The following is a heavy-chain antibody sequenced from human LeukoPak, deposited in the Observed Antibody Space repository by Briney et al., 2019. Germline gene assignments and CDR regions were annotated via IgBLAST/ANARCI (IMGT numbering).Heavy chain of an antibody. V-gene: IGHV1-18*01. Sequence: ASVKVSCKASGYTFTSYGTSWVRQAPGQGLEWMGWISAYNGNTNYAQKLQGRVTMTTDTSTSTAYMELRSLRSDDTAVYYCARGIAARLKDAFDIWGQGTMVTVSS. CDR1: GYTFTSYG. CDR3: ARGIAARLKDAFDI. D-gene: IGHD6-6*01. CDR2: ISAYNGNT. J-gene: IGHJ3*02.